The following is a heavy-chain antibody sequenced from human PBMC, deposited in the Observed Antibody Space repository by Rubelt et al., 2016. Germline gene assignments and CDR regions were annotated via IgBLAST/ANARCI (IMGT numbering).Heavy chain of an antibody. J-gene: IGHJ3*02. V-gene: IGHV1-69*04. Sequence: QVQLVQSGAEVKKPGSSVKVSCKASGGTFTSYAISWVRQAPGQGLEWMGRIVPIVGIANYAQKFQGRVTITADKFTGKDYMELSSLTSEDTAVDYCARGTGDLDGFDIWGQGTMVTVSS. D-gene: IGHD7-27*01. CDR2: IVPIVGIA. CDR3: ARGTGDLDGFDI. CDR1: GGTFTSYA.